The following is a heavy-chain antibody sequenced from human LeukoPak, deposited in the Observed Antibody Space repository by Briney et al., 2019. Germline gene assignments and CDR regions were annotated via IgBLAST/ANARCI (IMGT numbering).Heavy chain of an antibody. J-gene: IGHJ3*02. Sequence: GGSLRLSCAASGFTFSSYAMSWVRQAPGKGLEWVSAISGSGGSTYYADSVKGRFTISRDNSKNTLYLQMNSLRAEDTAVYYCAKLGTLFGVVIIGGRVFDIWGQGTMVTVSS. D-gene: IGHD3-3*01. V-gene: IGHV3-23*01. CDR3: AKLGTLFGVVIIGGRVFDI. CDR1: GFTFSSYA. CDR2: ISGSGGST.